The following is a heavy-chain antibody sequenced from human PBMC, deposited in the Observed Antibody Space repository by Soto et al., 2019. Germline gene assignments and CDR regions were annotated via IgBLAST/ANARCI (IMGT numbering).Heavy chain of an antibody. CDR1: GCSIRSYY. J-gene: IGHJ6*02. Sequence: SETLSLTCTVSGCSIRSYYWSWIRQPPGKGLEWIGYIYYSGSTNYNPSLKSRVTISVDTSKNQFSLKLSSVTAADTAVYYCARYQLLYNGYYYGMDVWGQGTTVTVSS. V-gene: IGHV4-59*01. CDR2: IYYSGST. CDR3: ARYQLLYNGYYYGMDV. D-gene: IGHD2-2*02.